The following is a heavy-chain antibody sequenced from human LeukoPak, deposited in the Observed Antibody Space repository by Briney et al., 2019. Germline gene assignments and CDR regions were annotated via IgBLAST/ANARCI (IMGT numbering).Heavy chain of an antibody. CDR3: AKGLGYSRDGIDY. CDR1: GFTFSSYA. J-gene: IGHJ4*02. D-gene: IGHD5-18*01. CDR2: ISADGGSR. Sequence: GGSLRLSCAASGFTFSSYAMSWVRQAPGKGLGWVSGISADGGSRYYADSVKGRFTISRDDSKNTPYLQMSSLRDEDTAVYYCAKGLGYSRDGIDYWGQGTLVTVSS. V-gene: IGHV3-23*01.